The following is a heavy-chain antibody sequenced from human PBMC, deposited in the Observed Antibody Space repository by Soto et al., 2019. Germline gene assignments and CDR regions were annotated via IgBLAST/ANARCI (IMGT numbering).Heavy chain of an antibody. J-gene: IGHJ4*02. V-gene: IGHV3-23*01. CDR1: GFTISSYA. D-gene: IGHD1-1*01. CDR2: ISDRGDTT. CDR3: AKDKPGTTSFDY. Sequence: PGGSLRLSCAASGFTISSYAMSWARQAPGKGLEWVSAISDRGDTTHYADSVKGRFTISRDTSKNTLYLQMNTLRAEDTAVYYCAKDKPGTTSFDYWGQGTLVTVSS.